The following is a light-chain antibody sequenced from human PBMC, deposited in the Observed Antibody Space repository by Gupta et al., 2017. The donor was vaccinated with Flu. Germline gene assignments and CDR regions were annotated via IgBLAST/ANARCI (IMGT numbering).Light chain of an antibody. CDR2: DDR. Sequence: SYVLTLPPSVSAAPGQTAKITWGGNNIGSKSVHWYQQKPGQAPVLVVYDDRHRPSGIPERFSGSNSENTATLSISRVEAGDEADYYCHVWDSSSDHGVFGGGTKLTVL. J-gene: IGLJ3*02. CDR1: NIGSKS. V-gene: IGLV3-21*02. CDR3: HVWDSSSDHGV.